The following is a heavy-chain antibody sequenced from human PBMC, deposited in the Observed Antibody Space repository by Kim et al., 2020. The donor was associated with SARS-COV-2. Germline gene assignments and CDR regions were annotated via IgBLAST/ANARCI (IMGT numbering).Heavy chain of an antibody. CDR2: INHSGST. CDR3: ARGGVATISHFDY. V-gene: IGHV4-34*01. D-gene: IGHD5-12*01. Sequence: SETLSLTCAVYGGSFSGYYWSWIRQPPGKGLEWIGEINHSGSTNYNPSLKSRVTISVDTSKNQFSLKLSSVTAADTAVYYCARGGVATISHFDYWGQGTL. J-gene: IGHJ4*02. CDR1: GGSFSGYY.